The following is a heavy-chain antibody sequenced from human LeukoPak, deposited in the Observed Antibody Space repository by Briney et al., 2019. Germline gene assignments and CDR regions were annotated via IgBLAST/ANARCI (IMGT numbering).Heavy chain of an antibody. CDR2: ITAGNGKT. Sequence: GSSVKVSCKASGGTFSSYAISWVRQAPGQGLEWMGWITAGNGKTKYSQKFQGRVTITRDTSASTAYMELSSLRSEDTALYYCAKYSNNWHFDYWGQGTLVTVSS. J-gene: IGHJ4*02. D-gene: IGHD6-13*01. CDR3: AKYSNNWHFDY. V-gene: IGHV1-3*01. CDR1: GGTFSSYA.